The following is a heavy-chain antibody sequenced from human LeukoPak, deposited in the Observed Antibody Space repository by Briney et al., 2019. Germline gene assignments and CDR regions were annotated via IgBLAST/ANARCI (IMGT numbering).Heavy chain of an antibody. D-gene: IGHD3-22*01. CDR3: ARDLDSSANYQGFDY. CDR1: GFTFSSYS. Sequence: GGSLRLSCAASGFTFSSYSMNWVRQAPGKGLEWVSSITGSSSDIYYADSVKGRITISRDNAKNSLYLQMNSLRAEDTAVYYCARDLDSSANYQGFDYWGQGTLVTVSS. V-gene: IGHV3-21*01. CDR2: ITGSSSDI. J-gene: IGHJ4*02.